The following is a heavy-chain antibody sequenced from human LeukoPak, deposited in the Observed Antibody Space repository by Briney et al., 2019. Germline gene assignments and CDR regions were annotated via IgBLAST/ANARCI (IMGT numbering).Heavy chain of an antibody. V-gene: IGHV3-7*01. Sequence: GGSLRLSCAASGFTFSSYWMSWVRQAPGKGPEWVANIKQDGSEKFYVDSVKGRFTISRDNAKNSLYLQMNSLRAEDTAVYYCAKDGFGDLLSFIDYWGQGTLVTVSS. CDR2: IKQDGSEK. J-gene: IGHJ4*02. D-gene: IGHD3-10*01. CDR1: GFTFSSYW. CDR3: AKDGFGDLLSFIDY.